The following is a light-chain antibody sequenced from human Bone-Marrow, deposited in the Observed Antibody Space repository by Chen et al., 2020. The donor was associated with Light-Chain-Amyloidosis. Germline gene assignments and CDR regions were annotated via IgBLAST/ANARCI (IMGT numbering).Light chain of an antibody. CDR3: QQYGTSPLT. Sequence: EIVLTQSPGTLSLSPGEGANLSCRASQTISSNYLTWYQQKFGQAPRLLIYGSSSRATGIPDRFTGSGSETDFTLTINRLEPEDFAMYDCQQYGTSPLTFGGGTKVEIK. J-gene: IGKJ4*01. CDR2: GSS. CDR1: QTISSNY. V-gene: IGKV3-20*01.